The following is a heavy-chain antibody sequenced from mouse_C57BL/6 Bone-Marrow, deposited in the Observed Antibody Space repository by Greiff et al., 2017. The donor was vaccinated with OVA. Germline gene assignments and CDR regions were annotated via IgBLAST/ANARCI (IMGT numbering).Heavy chain of an antibody. Sequence: EVQGVESGGGLVKPGGSLKLSCAASGFTFSSYAMSWVRQTPEKRLEWVATISDGGSYTYYPDNVKGRFTISRDNAKNNLYLQMSHLKSEDTAMYYCARRDYDGYYVDYWGQGTTLTVSS. CDR2: ISDGGSYT. J-gene: IGHJ2*01. V-gene: IGHV5-4*01. CDR1: GFTFSSYA. D-gene: IGHD2-3*01. CDR3: ARRDYDGYYVDY.